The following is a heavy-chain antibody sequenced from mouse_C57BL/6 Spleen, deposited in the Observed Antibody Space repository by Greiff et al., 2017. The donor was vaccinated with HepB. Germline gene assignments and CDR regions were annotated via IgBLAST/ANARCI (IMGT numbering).Heavy chain of an antibody. J-gene: IGHJ2*01. V-gene: IGHV1-26*01. CDR3: ARGGLTGYYFDY. CDR2: INHNNGGT. D-gene: IGHD4-1*01. Sequence: EVQLQQSGPELVKPGASVKISCKASGYTFTDYYMNWVKQSHGKSLEWIGDINHNNGGTSYNQKFKGKATLTVDKSSSTAYMELRSLTSEDSAVYYCARGGLTGYYFDYWGQGTTLTVSS. CDR1: GYTFTDYY.